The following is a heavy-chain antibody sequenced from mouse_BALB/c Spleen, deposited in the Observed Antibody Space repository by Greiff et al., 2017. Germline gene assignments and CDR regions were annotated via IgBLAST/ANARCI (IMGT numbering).Heavy chain of an antibody. V-gene: IGHV3-2*02. CDR3: ARGGYDGYYDAMDY. D-gene: IGHD2-3*01. CDR2: ISYSGST. CDR1: GYSITSDYA. Sequence: EVQLQESGPGLVKPSQSLSLTCTVTGYSITSDYAWNWIRQFPGNKLEWMGYISYSGSTSYNPSLKSRISITRDTSKNQFFLQLNSVTTEDTATYYCARGGYDGYYDAMDYWGQGTSVTVSS. J-gene: IGHJ4*01.